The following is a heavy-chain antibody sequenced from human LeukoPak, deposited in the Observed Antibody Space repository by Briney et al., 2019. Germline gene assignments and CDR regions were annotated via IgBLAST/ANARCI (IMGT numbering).Heavy chain of an antibody. CDR2: ITNDGSST. J-gene: IGHJ4*02. V-gene: IGHV3-74*01. CDR3: VSFYETY. Sequence: CRSPASLASRLTLASQSMQWVRQAARKGLVWVSRITNDGSSTTYADSVKGRFTISRDNAKNMLYLQVNSLRAEDTAVYYCVSFYETYWGRGTLVTVSS. CDR1: RLTLASQS. D-gene: IGHD2-2*01.